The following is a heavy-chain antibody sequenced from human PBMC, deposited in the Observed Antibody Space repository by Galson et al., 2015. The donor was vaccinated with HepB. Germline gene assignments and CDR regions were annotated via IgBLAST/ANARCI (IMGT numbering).Heavy chain of an antibody. CDR3: ARDSEGLRLGELSLCDY. V-gene: IGHV3-7*03. CDR2: IKQDGSEK. Sequence: SLRLSCAASGFTFSSYWMSWVRQAPGKGLEWVANIKQDGSEKYYVDSVKGRFTISRDNAKNSLYLQMNSLRAEDTAVYYCARDSEGLRLGELSLCDYWGQGTLVTVSS. CDR1: GFTFSSYW. D-gene: IGHD3-16*02. J-gene: IGHJ4*02.